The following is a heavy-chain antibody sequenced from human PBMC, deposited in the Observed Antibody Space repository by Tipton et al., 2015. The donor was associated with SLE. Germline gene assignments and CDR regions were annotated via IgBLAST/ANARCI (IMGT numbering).Heavy chain of an antibody. Sequence: LSLTCEASRFTFRTYAMTWVRQAPGKGLEWVSGISGSGGSTYYADSVKGRFTISRDNSKNTLYVQMNGLRAEDTAVYYCAKDQRWTTVSADYWGQGTLVTVSS. V-gene: IGHV3-23*01. J-gene: IGHJ4*02. CDR3: AKDQRWTTVSADY. CDR2: ISGSGGST. D-gene: IGHD4-17*01. CDR1: RFTFRTYA.